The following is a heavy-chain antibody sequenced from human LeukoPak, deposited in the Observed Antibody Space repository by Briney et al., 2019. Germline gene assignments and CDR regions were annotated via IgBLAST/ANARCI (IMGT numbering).Heavy chain of an antibody. V-gene: IGHV3-48*04. J-gene: IGHJ6*02. CDR2: ISSSSSTI. Sequence: QAGGSLRLSCAASGFTFSSYSMNWVRQAPGKGLEWVSYISSSSSTIYYADSVKGRFTISRDNAKNSLYLQMNSLRAEDTAVYYCARDSPPHYDSSGYYGTDYYYGMDVWGQGTTVTVSS. D-gene: IGHD3-22*01. CDR3: ARDSPPHYDSSGYYGTDYYYGMDV. CDR1: GFTFSSYS.